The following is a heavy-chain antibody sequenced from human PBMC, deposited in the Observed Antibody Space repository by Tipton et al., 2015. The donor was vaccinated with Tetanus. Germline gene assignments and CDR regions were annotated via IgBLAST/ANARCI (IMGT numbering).Heavy chain of an antibody. D-gene: IGHD3-3*01. Sequence: SLRLSCAASGFTFSSYAMSWVRQAPGKGLEWVSYISSSSSYTNYADSVKGRFTISRDNAKNSLYLQMNSLRAEDTAVYYCARDPYDFWSPPYYGMDVWGQGP. CDR1: GFTFSSYA. CDR2: ISSSSSYT. CDR3: ARDPYDFWSPPYYGMDV. V-gene: IGHV3-11*06. J-gene: IGHJ6*02.